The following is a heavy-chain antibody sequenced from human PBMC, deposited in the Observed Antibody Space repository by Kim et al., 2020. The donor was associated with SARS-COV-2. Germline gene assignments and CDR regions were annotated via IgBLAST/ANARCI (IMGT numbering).Heavy chain of an antibody. CDR1: GGSISSSNW. D-gene: IGHD3-9*01. CDR2: IYHSGTT. V-gene: IGHV4-4*02. J-gene: IGHJ2*01. Sequence: SETLSLTCAVSGGSISSSNWWRWVRQPPGKGLEWIGEIYHSGTTNYNPSLKSRLTISVDKSKNQFSLKLSSVTAADTAVYYCAAGRVDILTGYYAGYFDLWGRGTLVTVSS. CDR3: AAGRVDILTGYYAGYFDL.